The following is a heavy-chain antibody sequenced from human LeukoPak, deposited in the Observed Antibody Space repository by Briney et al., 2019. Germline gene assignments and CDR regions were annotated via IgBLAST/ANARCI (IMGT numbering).Heavy chain of an antibody. J-gene: IGHJ5*02. V-gene: IGHV1-18*01. CDR3: ARDLGEGIYYYDSSGYYLA. CDR2: ISAYNGNA. CDR1: GYTFTTCG. D-gene: IGHD3-22*01. Sequence: ASVKVSCKASGYTFTTCGISSMRQAPGQGLEWMGWISAYNGNANYAQKLQGRGTMTTDTSTSTAYMELRSLRSDDTAVYYCARDLGEGIYYYDSSGYYLAWGQGTLVTVSS.